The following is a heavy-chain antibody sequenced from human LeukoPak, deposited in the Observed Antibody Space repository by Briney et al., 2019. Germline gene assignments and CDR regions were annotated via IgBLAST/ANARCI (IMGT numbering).Heavy chain of an antibody. D-gene: IGHD1-26*01. V-gene: IGHV1-46*01. Sequence: GASVKVSCKASGYTFTSYYMHWVRQAPGQGLEWMGIINPSGGSTSYAQKFQGRVTMTRGTSTSTVYMELSSLTSEDTAVYYCARDGSSQHTALHNWVGPWGPGTLVTDSS. CDR1: GYTFTSYY. CDR2: INPSGGST. J-gene: IGHJ5*02. CDR3: ARDGSSQHTALHNWVGP.